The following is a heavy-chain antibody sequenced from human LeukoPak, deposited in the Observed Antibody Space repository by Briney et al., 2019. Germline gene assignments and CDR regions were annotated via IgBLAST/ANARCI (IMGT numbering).Heavy chain of an antibody. CDR3: ARDRNSFDH. CDR2: IWYDGTEK. CDR1: GFTFSIYG. D-gene: IGHD3-3*02. V-gene: IGHV3-33*01. J-gene: IGHJ4*02. Sequence: QPGGSLRLSCAASGFTFSIYGMQWVRQAPGKGLEWVAVIWYDGTEKYYADSVKGRFTISRDNSKNMVYLQMNSLRAEDTAVYYCARDRNSFDHWGQGTLVTVSS.